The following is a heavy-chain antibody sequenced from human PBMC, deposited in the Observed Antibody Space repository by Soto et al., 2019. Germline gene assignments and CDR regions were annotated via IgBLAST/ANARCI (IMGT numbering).Heavy chain of an antibody. D-gene: IGHD4-17*01. J-gene: IGHJ6*02. CDR3: VGNGYYSLDV. Sequence: SETLSLTCSVSGGSISGSRWWSWVRQSPGKGLDWIGEVYHTGTTRYNPSLKSRVTISVDTSRNHFSLNLNSLTAADTAVYYCVGNGYYSLDVWGQGTTVTVSS. V-gene: IGHV4-4*02. CDR1: GGSISGSRW. CDR2: VYHTGTT.